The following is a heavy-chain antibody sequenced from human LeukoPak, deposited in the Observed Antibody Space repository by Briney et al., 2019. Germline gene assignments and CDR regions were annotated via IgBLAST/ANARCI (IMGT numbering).Heavy chain of an antibody. J-gene: IGHJ5*02. V-gene: IGHV1-18*01. CDR3: ARRESNHEEIWFDP. Sequence: ASVKVSCKASGYTFTTYGFSWVRQAPGQGLEWMGWISAYNGNTNYAQKLQGRVTMTTDTSTSTAYMELRSLRSDDTAVYYCARRESNHEEIWFDPWGQGTLVTVSS. CDR2: ISAYNGNT. CDR1: GYTFTTYG. D-gene: IGHD1-14*01.